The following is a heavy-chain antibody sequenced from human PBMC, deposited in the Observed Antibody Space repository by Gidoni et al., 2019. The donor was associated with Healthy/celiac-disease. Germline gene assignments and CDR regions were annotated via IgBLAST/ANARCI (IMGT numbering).Heavy chain of an antibody. CDR1: GGSISSYY. CDR3: ARHGGIGRDTASDRNVYYYYGMDV. V-gene: IGHV4-59*08. Sequence: QVQLQESGPGLVKPSETLSLTCTVSGGSISSYYWSWIRQPPGKGLEWIGYIYYSGSTNYNPSLKSRVTISVDTSKNQFSLKLSSVTAADTAVYYCARHGGIGRDTASDRNVYYYYGMDVWGQGTTVTVSS. D-gene: IGHD5-18*01. J-gene: IGHJ6*02. CDR2: IYYSGST.